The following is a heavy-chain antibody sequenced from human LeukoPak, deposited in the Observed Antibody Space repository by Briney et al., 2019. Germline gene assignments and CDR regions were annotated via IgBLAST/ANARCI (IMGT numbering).Heavy chain of an antibody. CDR2: INWNGCSK. D-gene: IGHD3-3*01. J-gene: IGHJ6*03. CDR3: ARCQYYDFWSGYYPGTTEEAYYMDV. V-gene: IGHV3-20*04. Sequence: GGSLRLSCAASGFTFDDYRMSWVRQAPGKGLEWVSFINWNGCSKDYADSVKGRFTISRDNAKNSLYLQMNSMRAEDTAVYYCARCQYYDFWSGYYPGTTEEAYYMDVWGKGTTVTVSS. CDR1: GFTFDDYR.